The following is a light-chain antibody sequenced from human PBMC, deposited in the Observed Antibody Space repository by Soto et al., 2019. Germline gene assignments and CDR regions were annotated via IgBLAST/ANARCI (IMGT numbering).Light chain of an antibody. CDR2: KAS. Sequence: DIQMTQSPSTLSASVGDRVTITCRASQTISSSLAWYQQKPGKAPNLLIYKASSLESGVPSRFSGSGSGTDFTLTISSLQPEDFATYYCQQANSFPHTFGQGTKLEIK. V-gene: IGKV1-5*03. CDR1: QTISSS. CDR3: QQANSFPHT. J-gene: IGKJ2*01.